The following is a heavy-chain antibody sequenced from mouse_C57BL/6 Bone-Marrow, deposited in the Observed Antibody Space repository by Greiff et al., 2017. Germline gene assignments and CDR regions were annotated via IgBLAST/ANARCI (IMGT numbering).Heavy chain of an antibody. V-gene: IGHV1-64*01. J-gene: IGHJ2*01. CDR1: GYTFTSFW. Sequence: QVQLQQPGAELVKPGASVKLSCKASGYTFTSFWMHWVKQRPGQGLVWIGMIHPNSGSTNYNEKFKSKATLTVDKSSSTAYMQLSSLTSEDSAVYYCARGGGGYFDYWGQGTTLTVSS. CDR2: IHPNSGST. CDR3: ARGGGGYFDY.